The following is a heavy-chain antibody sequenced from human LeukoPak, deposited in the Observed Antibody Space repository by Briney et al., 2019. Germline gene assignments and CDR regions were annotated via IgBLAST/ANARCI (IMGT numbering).Heavy chain of an antibody. J-gene: IGHJ4*02. CDR1: GFTFSSYA. V-gene: IGHV3-23*01. Sequence: GGSLRLSCAASGFTFSSYAMSWVRQAPGKGLKWVSAISGSGGSTYYADSVKGRFTISRDNSKNTLYLQMNSLRAEDMALYYCAKDSTLTLTTSLDYWGQGTLVTVSS. CDR3: AKDSTLTLTTSLDY. CDR2: ISGSGGST. D-gene: IGHD4-11*01.